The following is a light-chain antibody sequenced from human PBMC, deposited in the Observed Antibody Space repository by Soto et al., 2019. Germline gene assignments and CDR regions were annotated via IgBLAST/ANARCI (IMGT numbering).Light chain of an antibody. Sequence: QSALTQPPSASGSPGQSVTISCTGTSSDVGGYNYVSWYQHHPGKAPKLMIYDVSNRPSGVSNRFSGSKSGNTASLTISGLQAEDEAAYYCSSFTSSSTLVFGGGTKVTVL. CDR1: SSDVGGYNY. J-gene: IGLJ3*02. CDR3: SSFTSSSTLV. CDR2: DVS. V-gene: IGLV2-14*03.